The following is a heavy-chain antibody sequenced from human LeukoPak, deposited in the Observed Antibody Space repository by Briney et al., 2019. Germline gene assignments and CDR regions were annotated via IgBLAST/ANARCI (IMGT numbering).Heavy chain of an antibody. D-gene: IGHD6-13*01. V-gene: IGHV3-23*01. CDR3: ARADRYGTTWYGRVDY. CDR1: GFTFSNYA. Sequence: GGSLRPSCGASGFTFSNYAMSWVRQAPGKGLESVSDIRSTGGTTAYADSVKGRFTISRDNSRNTLYLQMNNLRAEDTAVYYCARADRYGTTWYGRVDYWGQGTLVTVSS. J-gene: IGHJ4*02. CDR2: IRSTGGTT.